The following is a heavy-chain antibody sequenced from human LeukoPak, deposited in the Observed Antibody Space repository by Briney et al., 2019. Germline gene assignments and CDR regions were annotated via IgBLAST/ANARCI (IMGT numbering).Heavy chain of an antibody. Sequence: PGGPLRLSCAASGFTFSSYSMNWVRQAPGKGLEWVSSISSSSSYIYYADSVKGRFTISRDNAKNSLYLQMNSLRAEDTAVYYCARDEGYSSSPDYWGQGTLVTVSS. V-gene: IGHV3-21*01. D-gene: IGHD6-13*01. CDR2: ISSSSSYI. J-gene: IGHJ4*02. CDR3: ARDEGYSSSPDY. CDR1: GFTFSSYS.